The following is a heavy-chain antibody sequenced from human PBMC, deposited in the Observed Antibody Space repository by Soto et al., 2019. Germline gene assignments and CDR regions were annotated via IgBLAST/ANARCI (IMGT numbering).Heavy chain of an antibody. CDR1: GYSFTSYW. V-gene: IGHV5-51*01. Sequence: GESLKISCNGSGYSFTSYWIGWVRQMPGKGLEWMGIIYPGDSDTRYSPSFQGQVTISADQSIRTAYLQWGSLKASDTAMYYCARPISEEYSSFYYGMDVWGQGTTVTVSS. CDR2: IYPGDSDT. CDR3: ARPISEEYSSFYYGMDV. J-gene: IGHJ6*02. D-gene: IGHD6-6*01.